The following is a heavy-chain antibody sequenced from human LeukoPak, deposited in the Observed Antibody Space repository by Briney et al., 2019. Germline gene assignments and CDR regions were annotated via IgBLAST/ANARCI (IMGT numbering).Heavy chain of an antibody. CDR3: GKVRPEYCSGGSCYDAFDI. Sequence: PGGSLRLSCAASGFTFSSYEMNWVRQAPGKGLEWVSYISSSGSTIYYADSVKGRFTISRDNSKNTLYLQMNSLRAEDMALYYCGKVRPEYCSGGSCYDAFDIWGQGTMVTVSS. J-gene: IGHJ3*02. D-gene: IGHD2-15*01. CDR2: ISSSGSTI. V-gene: IGHV3-48*03. CDR1: GFTFSSYE.